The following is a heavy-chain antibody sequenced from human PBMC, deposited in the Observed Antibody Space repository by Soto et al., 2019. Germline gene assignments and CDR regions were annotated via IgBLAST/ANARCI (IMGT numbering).Heavy chain of an antibody. D-gene: IGHD2-21*01. V-gene: IGHV3-21*01. J-gene: IGHJ5*02. CDR2: IHGGSSYI. Sequence: EVRLVESGGGLVKPGGSLRLSCAASGFTFSSFTMNWVRQAPGKGLEWVSSIHGGSSYIYYADSLKGRFTISRDNAKNSLYVQVNSLRAEETAVYYCAAGLVVNGWLPNWFEPWGQGPLVIVSS. CDR1: GFTFSSFT. CDR3: AAGLVVNGWLPNWFEP.